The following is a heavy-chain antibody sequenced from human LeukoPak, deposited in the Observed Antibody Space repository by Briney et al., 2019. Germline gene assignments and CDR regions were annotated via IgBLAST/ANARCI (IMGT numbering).Heavy chain of an antibody. CDR2: ISAYNGNT. D-gene: IGHD6-6*01. CDR3: ARGVHELGFDY. CDR1: GYTFTSYG. Sequence: ASVKVSCKASGYTFTSYGISWVRQAPGQGLEWMGWISAYNGNTNYAQKLQGRVTMTTDTSTSAAYMELSSLRSEDTAVYYCARGVHELGFDYWGQGTLVTVSS. J-gene: IGHJ4*02. V-gene: IGHV1-18*01.